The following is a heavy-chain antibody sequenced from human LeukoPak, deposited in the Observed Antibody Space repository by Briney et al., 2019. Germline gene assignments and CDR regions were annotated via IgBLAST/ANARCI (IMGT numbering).Heavy chain of an antibody. V-gene: IGHV3-30*18. CDR3: AKDLYSGYEGIDY. CDR2: ISYDGSNK. J-gene: IGHJ4*02. CDR1: GFTFSSYE. Sequence: PGGSLRLSCAASGFTFSSYEMNWVRQAPGKGLEWVAVISYDGSNKYYADSVKGRFTISRDNSKNTLYLQMNSLRAEDTAVYYCAKDLYSGYEGIDYWGQGTLVTVSS. D-gene: IGHD5-12*01.